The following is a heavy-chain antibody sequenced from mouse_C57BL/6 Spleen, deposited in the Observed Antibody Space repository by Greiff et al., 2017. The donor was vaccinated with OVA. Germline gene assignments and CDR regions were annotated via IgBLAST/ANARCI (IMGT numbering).Heavy chain of an antibody. CDR3: TRPLLRSFSY. CDR1: GYTFTDYE. CDR2: IDPETGGT. V-gene: IGHV1-15*01. J-gene: IGHJ3*01. Sequence: QVQLQQSGAELVRPGDSVTLSCKASGYTFTDYEMHWVKQTPVHGLEWIGAIDPETGGTAYNQKFKGKAILTADKYSSTAYMELRSLTSEDSAVYYCTRPLLRSFSYWGKGTLVTVSA. D-gene: IGHD1-1*01.